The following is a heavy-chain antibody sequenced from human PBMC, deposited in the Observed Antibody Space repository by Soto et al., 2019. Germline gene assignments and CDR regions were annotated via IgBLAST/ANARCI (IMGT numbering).Heavy chain of an antibody. CDR2: ISSNGVST. CDR3: VKAAYCSSTSCYAGDYFDY. V-gene: IGHV3-64D*06. CDR1: GFTFSSYA. D-gene: IGHD2-2*01. Sequence: HPGGSLRLSCSVSGFTFSSYALYWVRQAPGKGLQYVSAISSNGVSTYYADSVKGRFTISRDNSKNTLYLQMSSLRAEDTALYFCVKAAYCSSTSCYAGDYFDYWGQGT. J-gene: IGHJ4*02.